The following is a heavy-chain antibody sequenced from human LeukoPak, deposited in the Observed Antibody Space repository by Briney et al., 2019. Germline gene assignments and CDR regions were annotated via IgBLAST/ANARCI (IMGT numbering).Heavy chain of an antibody. CDR1: GFTFSSYG. J-gene: IGHJ6*02. Sequence: GGSLRLSCAASGFTFSSYGMHWVRQAPGKGLEWVAVIWYDGSNKYYADSVKGRFTISRDNSKNTLYLQMNSLRAEDTAVYYCARGIAVAGRYYYYGMDVWGQGTTVTVSS. CDR2: IWYDGSNK. D-gene: IGHD6-19*01. CDR3: ARGIAVAGRYYYYGMDV. V-gene: IGHV3-33*01.